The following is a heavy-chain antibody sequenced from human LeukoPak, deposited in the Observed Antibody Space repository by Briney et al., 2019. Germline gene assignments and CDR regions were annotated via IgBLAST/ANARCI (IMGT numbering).Heavy chain of an antibody. CDR2: INPDNGGT. CDR1: GYTFTGYY. D-gene: IGHD3-22*01. Sequence: ASVKVSCKSSGYTFTGYYLRWVRQAPGHGLEWMGWINPDNGGTNYLEKFQGRVTMTRDTSISTAYMELKRLTSDDTAVYYCARDYGLHSSGYGPFDLWGRGTLVTVSS. J-gene: IGHJ2*01. CDR3: ARDYGLHSSGYGPFDL. V-gene: IGHV1-2*02.